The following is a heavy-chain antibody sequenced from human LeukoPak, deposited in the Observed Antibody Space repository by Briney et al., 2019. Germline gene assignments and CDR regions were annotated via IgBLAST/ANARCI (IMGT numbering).Heavy chain of an antibody. D-gene: IGHD2-21*02. CDR3: AKDIVGGGDDY. J-gene: IGHJ4*02. CDR1: GFTFTKFW. V-gene: IGHV3-7*01. CDR2: IQEDGKKE. Sequence: GESLRLSCEASGFTFTKFWMSWVRQAPGKGLEWVANIQEDGKKENYVDSVRGRFTISRDNAKNSIYLQMNSLRVEDTAVYYCAKDIVGGGDDYWGQGTLVIVSS.